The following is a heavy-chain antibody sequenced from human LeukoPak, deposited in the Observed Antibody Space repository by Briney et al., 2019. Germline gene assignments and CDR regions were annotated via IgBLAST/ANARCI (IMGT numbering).Heavy chain of an antibody. CDR3: ARVDPDSSSTLEVFDY. CDR2: IYYSGST. D-gene: IGHD6-6*01. J-gene: IGHJ4*02. V-gene: IGHV4-59*01. CDR1: GGSISSYY. Sequence: SETLSLTCTVSGGSISSYYWSWIRQPPGKGLEWIGYIYYSGSTNYNPSLKSRVTISVDTSKNQFSLKLSSVTAANTAVYYCARVDPDSSSTLEVFDYWGQGTLVTVSS.